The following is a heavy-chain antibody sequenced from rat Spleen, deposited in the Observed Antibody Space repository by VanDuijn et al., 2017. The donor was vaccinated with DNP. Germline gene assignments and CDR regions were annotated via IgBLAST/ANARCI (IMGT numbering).Heavy chain of an antibody. CDR2: MWSTGGT. J-gene: IGHJ4*01. V-gene: IGHV2-47*01. D-gene: IGHD1-5*01. CDR1: GLSLTSNS. Sequence: QVQLKESGPGLVQPSQTLSLTCTVSGLSLTSNSVSWIRQPPGKGLEWMGAMWSTGGTDYNSAIKSRLSIRRDTLKSQVFLKMNSLQTEDTAMYFCARRGTTGAMDAWGQGTSVTVSS. CDR3: ARRGTTGAMDA.